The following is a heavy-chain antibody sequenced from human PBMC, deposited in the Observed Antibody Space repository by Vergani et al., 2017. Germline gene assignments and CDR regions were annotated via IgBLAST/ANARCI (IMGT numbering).Heavy chain of an antibody. J-gene: IGHJ3*02. Sequence: QVQLVESGGGLVKPGGSLRLSCAASGFTFSDYYMSWIRQAPGKGLEWVSYISSSSSYTNYADSVKGRFTISRDNAKNSLYLQMNSLRAEDTAVYYCARDTDSIGWYVPSGAFDIWGQGTMVTVSS. D-gene: IGHD6-19*01. CDR2: ISSSSSYT. V-gene: IGHV3-11*05. CDR3: ARDTDSIGWYVPSGAFDI. CDR1: GFTFSDYY.